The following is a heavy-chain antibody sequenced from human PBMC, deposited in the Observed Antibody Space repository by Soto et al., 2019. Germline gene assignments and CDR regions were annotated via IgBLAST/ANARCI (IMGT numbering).Heavy chain of an antibody. J-gene: IGHJ4*02. CDR3: ARSGSSTSCYDY. V-gene: IGHV3-72*01. CDR1: GFTFSDHY. D-gene: IGHD6-13*01. CDR2: IKNKANIYTT. Sequence: CAASGFTFSDHYMDWVRQAPGKGLEWVGRIKNKANIYTTQYVASVKGRFTISRDDPKNSLYLQMNSLKTEDTAVYYCARSGSSTSCYDYWGKGTLVTVSS.